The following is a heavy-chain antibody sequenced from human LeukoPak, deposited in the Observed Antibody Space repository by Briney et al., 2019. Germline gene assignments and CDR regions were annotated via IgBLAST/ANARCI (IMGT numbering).Heavy chain of an antibody. J-gene: IGHJ3*02. V-gene: IGHV1-69*05. CDR1: GGTFGSYA. CDR3: ATVGSLRAYYDFWSGYYGAFDI. D-gene: IGHD3-3*01. Sequence: SVKVSCKASGGTFGSYAISWVRQAPGQGLEWMGGIIPIFGTANYAQKFQGRVTITTDESTSTAYMELSSLRSEDTAVYYCATVGSLRAYYDFWSGYYGAFDIWGQGTMVTVSS. CDR2: IIPIFGTA.